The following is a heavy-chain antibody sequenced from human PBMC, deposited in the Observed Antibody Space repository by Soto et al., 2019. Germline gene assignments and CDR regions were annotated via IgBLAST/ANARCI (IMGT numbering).Heavy chain of an antibody. CDR3: ARDITRFGELLYY. J-gene: IGHJ4*02. CDR2: ISYDESNK. V-gene: IGHV3-30-3*01. Sequence: QVQLVESGGGVVQPGKSLRLSCAASGFTFSSYAMHWVRQAPGKGLEWVALISYDESNKYYADSVKGRFTISRDNSNXXXXXXXNSLRXEDTXXXXXARDITRFGELLYYWGQGTLVTV. CDR1: GFTFSSYA. D-gene: IGHD3-10*01.